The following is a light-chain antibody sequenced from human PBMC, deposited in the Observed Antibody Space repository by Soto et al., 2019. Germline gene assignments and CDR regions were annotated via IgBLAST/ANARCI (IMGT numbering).Light chain of an antibody. CDR2: GAS. V-gene: IGKV3D-15*01. CDR3: QQYNNWPFT. Sequence: IVLTHSPGTLSLSPGEIAALYFRSSQTVNTNFLAWYQQKPGQAPRLLIYGASSRATGIPDRFSGSGSGTDFTLTISSLQSEDFAVYYCQQYNNWPFTFGPGTKVDIK. CDR1: QTVNTN. J-gene: IGKJ3*01.